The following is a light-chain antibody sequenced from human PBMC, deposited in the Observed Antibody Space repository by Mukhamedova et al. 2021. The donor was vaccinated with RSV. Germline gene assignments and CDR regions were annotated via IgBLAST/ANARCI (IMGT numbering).Light chain of an antibody. CDR2: EVS. V-gene: IGLV2-14*01. Sequence: GTSSDVGGYNYVSWYQQHPGKAPKLMIYEVSNRPSGVSNRFSGSKSGNTASLTISGLQAEDEADYYCRSYTSSSTLVFGTGTKVTV. CDR1: SSDVGGYNY. J-gene: IGLJ1*01. CDR3: RSYTSSSTLV.